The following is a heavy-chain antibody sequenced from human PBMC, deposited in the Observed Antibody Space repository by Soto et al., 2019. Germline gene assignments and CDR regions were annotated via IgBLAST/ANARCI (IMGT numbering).Heavy chain of an antibody. V-gene: IGHV4-31*03. D-gene: IGHD6-13*01. CDR2: IYYSGST. Sequence: SETLSLTCTVPLRSISSGGYFWSWTRQHLGKGLECIGYIYYSGSTYYNPSLKSRVTISVDTSKNQFSLKLSSVTAADTVVYYCAITSSSSGYQDFQHWGQGTLVTVSS. CDR3: AITSSSSGYQDFQH. J-gene: IGHJ1*01. CDR1: LRSISSGGYF.